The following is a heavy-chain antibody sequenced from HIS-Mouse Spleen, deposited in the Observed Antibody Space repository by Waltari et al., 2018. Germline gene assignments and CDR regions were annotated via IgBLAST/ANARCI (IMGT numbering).Heavy chain of an antibody. CDR1: GGSISLSSYS. J-gene: IGHJ2*01. CDR3: AREIPYSSSWYDWYFDL. D-gene: IGHD6-13*01. Sequence: QLQLQESGPGLVNPSETLSRTCTVPGGSISLSSYSWGWIRQPPGKGLEWSGSIYYSGSTYYNPSLKSRVTISVDTSKNQFSLKLSSVTAADTAVYYCAREIPYSSSWYDWYFDLWGRGTLVTVSS. V-gene: IGHV4-39*07. CDR2: IYYSGST.